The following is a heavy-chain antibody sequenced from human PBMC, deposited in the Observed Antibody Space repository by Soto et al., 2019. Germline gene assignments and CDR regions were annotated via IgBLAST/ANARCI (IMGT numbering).Heavy chain of an antibody. CDR1: GYTFTSYA. CDR3: ARDLDSSSWYHYYYGRDV. CDR2: INTNTGNP. Sequence: ASVKVSCKASGYTFTSYAMNWVRQAPGQGLEWMGWINTNTGNPTYAQGFTGRFVFSLDTSVSTAYLQICSLKAEDTAVYYCARDLDSSSWYHYYYGRDVWGQGTTVTVSS. D-gene: IGHD6-13*01. V-gene: IGHV7-4-1*01. J-gene: IGHJ6*02.